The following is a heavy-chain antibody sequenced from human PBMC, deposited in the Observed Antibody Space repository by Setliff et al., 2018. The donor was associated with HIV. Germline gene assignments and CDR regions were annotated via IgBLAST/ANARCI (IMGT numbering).Heavy chain of an antibody. CDR2: ISYSGST. V-gene: IGHV4-34*01. Sequence: SETLSLTCAVYGGSFSGYFWSWIRQPPGKGLEWIGSISYSGSTYYNPSLKSRVTISVDTSKNQFSLKLSSVTAADTAVYYCARDGYNYYAFDIWGQGTMVTVSS. D-gene: IGHD5-12*01. CDR3: ARDGYNYYAFDI. CDR1: GGSFSGYF. J-gene: IGHJ3*02.